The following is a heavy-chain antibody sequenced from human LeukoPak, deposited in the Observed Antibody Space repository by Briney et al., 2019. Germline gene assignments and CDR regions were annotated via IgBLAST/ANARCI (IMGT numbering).Heavy chain of an antibody. V-gene: IGHV3-23*01. CDR1: GFTFSSYA. CDR2: ISGSGGCT. D-gene: IGHD5-18*01. J-gene: IGHJ4*02. Sequence: GGSLRLSCAASGFTFSSYAMSWVRQAPGKGLEWVSAISGSGGCTYYADSVKGRFTISRDNSKNTLYLQMNSLRAEDTAVYYCAGVGYSYGRFFDYWGQGTLVTVSS. CDR3: AGVGYSYGRFFDY.